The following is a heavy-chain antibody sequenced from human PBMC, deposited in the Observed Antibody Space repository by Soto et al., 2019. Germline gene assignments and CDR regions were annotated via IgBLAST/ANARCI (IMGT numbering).Heavy chain of an antibody. CDR2: ISYDGSNK. V-gene: IGHV3-30*18. CDR1: GFTFSSYG. CDR3: AKPDGDIVVVPAADDAFDI. J-gene: IGHJ3*02. Sequence: GGSLRRSCAASGFTFSSYGMHWVRQAPGKGLEWVAVISYDGSNKYYADSVKGRFTISRDNSKNTLYLQMNSLRAEDTAVYYCAKPDGDIVVVPAADDAFDIWGQGTMVTVSS. D-gene: IGHD2-2*01.